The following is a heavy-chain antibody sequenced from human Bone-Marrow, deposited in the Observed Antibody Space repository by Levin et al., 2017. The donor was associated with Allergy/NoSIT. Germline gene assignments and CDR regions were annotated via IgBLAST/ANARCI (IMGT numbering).Heavy chain of an antibody. V-gene: IGHV3-30*18. Sequence: GGSLRLSCAASGFTLGGFGMHWVRQAPGKGLEWVAFVSFDGTNKYFADSVKGRFTISRDNSKNTLYLQMNSLRVEDSGIYYCAKDLSYSTTWQFFDSGGQGTQVTVSS. D-gene: IGHD6-13*01. CDR3: AKDLSYSTTWQFFDS. CDR2: VSFDGTNK. J-gene: IGHJ5*01. CDR1: GFTLGGFG.